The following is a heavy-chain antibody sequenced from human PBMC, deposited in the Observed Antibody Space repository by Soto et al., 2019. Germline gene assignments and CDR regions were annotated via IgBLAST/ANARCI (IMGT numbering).Heavy chain of an antibody. J-gene: IGHJ4*02. CDR1: GYTFTSYY. CDR3: ARVRGPYGDYEY. D-gene: IGHD4-17*01. Sequence: ASVNVSCTASGYTFTSYYMHWVRPAPGQGLEWMGIINPSGGSTSYAQKSQGRVTMTRDTSTSTVYMELSSLRSEDTAVYYCARVRGPYGDYEYWGQGTVVTVSS. CDR2: INPSGGST. V-gene: IGHV1-46*01.